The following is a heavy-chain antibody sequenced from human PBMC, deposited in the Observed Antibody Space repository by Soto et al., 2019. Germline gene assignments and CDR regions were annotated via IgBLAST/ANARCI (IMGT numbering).Heavy chain of an antibody. V-gene: IGHV3-48*03. CDR1: GFTFSDYE. Sequence: EVQLVESGGGLVQPGGSLRLSCVASGFTFSDYEMNWVRQAPGKGLEWVSYIDSSGSGIYYADSMKGRFTTFRDNAKNSLYLQMNSLRGEDTAVYYCARASGESYPGSRVFDSWGQGTRVTVSS. J-gene: IGHJ4*02. CDR3: ARASGESYPGSRVFDS. CDR2: IDSSGSGI. D-gene: IGHD3-10*01.